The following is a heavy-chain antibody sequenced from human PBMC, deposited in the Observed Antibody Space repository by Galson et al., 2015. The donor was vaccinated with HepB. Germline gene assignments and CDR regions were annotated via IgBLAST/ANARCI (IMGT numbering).Heavy chain of an antibody. D-gene: IGHD4/OR15-4a*01. CDR1: GPTFTSNY. J-gene: IGHJ4*02. Sequence: SCKAAGPTFTSNYIHWVRQAPGQGLEWMGLINPRDSSTDYAQKFQGRVTVTRDTSTSTIYVELSSLTSEDTAVYYCAREGLTLKHFDYWGQGTLVTISS. CDR3: AREGLTLKHFDY. CDR2: INPRDSST. V-gene: IGHV1-46*01.